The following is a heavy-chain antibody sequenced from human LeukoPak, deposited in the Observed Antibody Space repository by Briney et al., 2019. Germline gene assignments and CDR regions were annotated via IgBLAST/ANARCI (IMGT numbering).Heavy chain of an antibody. J-gene: IGHJ4*02. D-gene: IGHD3-10*01. Sequence: GGSLRLSCAASRFTFSSYGLHWVRLSPGKGLEWVSSITGSGPYMLYADSVKHRFTISRDNTKNLLYLEMNSLRAEDTAMYFCVRDVGAVRGEVYFDYWGQGTLVTVSS. CDR3: VRDVGAVRGEVYFDY. CDR2: ITGSGPYM. V-gene: IGHV3-21*06. CDR1: RFTFSSYG.